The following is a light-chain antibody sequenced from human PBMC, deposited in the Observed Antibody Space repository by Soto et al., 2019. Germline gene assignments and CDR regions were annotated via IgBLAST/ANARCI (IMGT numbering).Light chain of an antibody. CDR2: EVS. J-gene: IGLJ1*01. CDR3: SSYTSSSTLYV. CDR1: SSDVGGYNY. V-gene: IGLV2-14*01. Sequence: QSVLTQPASVSGSPGQSITISCTGTSSDVGGYNYVSWYQQHPGKAPKLMIYEVSNRPSGVSNRFSGSKSGNMASLTISGLQAEDEADYYCSSYTSSSTLYVFGTGTKVTAL.